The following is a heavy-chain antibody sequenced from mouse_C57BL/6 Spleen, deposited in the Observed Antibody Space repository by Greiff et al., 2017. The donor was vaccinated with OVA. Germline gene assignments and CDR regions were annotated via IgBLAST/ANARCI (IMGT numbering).Heavy chain of an antibody. CDR1: GYTFTSYW. CDR3: ARKGDDFDG. Sequence: VKLMESGAELVMPGASVKLSCKASGYTFTSYWMHWVKQRPGQGLEWIGEIDPSDSYTNYNQKFKGKSTLTVDKSSSTAYMQLSSLTSEDSAVYYCARKGDDFDGWGTGTTVTVSS. J-gene: IGHJ1*03. V-gene: IGHV1-69*01. D-gene: IGHD3-3*01. CDR2: IDPSDSYT.